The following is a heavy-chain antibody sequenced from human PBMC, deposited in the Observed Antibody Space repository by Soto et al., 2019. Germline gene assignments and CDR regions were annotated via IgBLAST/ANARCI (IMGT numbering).Heavy chain of an antibody. V-gene: IGHV3-21*01. CDR1: GFYFNNCG. CDR2: VSKSDYT. D-gene: IGHD2-2*01. Sequence: TWGSLRLSCEVSGFYFNNCGINWVCQAPGKGLEWVSSVSKSDYTYYSDSVKGRFTISRDNAKNSVSLQMNSLRAEDTAVYYCAREDSIILPAVSDFWGQGTLVTVSS. CDR3: AREDSIILPAVSDF. J-gene: IGHJ4*02.